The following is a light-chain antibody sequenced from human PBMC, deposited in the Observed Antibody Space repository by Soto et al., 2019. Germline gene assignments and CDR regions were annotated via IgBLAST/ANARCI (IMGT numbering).Light chain of an antibody. J-gene: IGKJ4*01. CDR2: KAS. Sequence: DIQMTQSPSTLSASVGDRVTITCRASQSISSWLAWYQQKPGKAPNLLIYKASSLESGVPSRFSGSGSGTEFTLTISSLQPDDFATYYCQQYNSYPLTFGGVTQVEIK. V-gene: IGKV1-5*03. CDR3: QQYNSYPLT. CDR1: QSISSW.